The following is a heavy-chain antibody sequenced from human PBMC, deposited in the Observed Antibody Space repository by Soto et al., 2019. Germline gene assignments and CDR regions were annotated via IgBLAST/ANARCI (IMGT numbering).Heavy chain of an antibody. J-gene: IGHJ5*02. V-gene: IGHV4-34*01. D-gene: IGHD2-2*01. CDR1: GGSFSGYY. Sequence: QVQLQQWGAGLLKPSETLSLTCAVYGGSFSGYYWSCIRQPPGKGLEWIGEINHSGGTNYNPSLQSRVTISVDTSKNQFSLKLSSVTAAGTAVYYCARGGDIVVVPAAYNWFDPWGQGTLVTVSS. CDR2: INHSGGT. CDR3: ARGGDIVVVPAAYNWFDP.